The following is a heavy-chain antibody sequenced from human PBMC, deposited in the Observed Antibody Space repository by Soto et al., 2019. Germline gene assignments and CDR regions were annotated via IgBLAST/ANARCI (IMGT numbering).Heavy chain of an antibody. Sequence: GESLKISCKGSGYSFTSYWIGWVRQMPGKGLEWMGIIYPGDSDTRYSPSFQGQVTISADKSISTAYLQWSSLKASDTAMYYCASSGSVPYYYYGMDVWGQGTTVTVSS. D-gene: IGHD3-22*01. CDR2: IYPGDSDT. CDR3: ASSGSVPYYYYGMDV. CDR1: GYSFTSYW. V-gene: IGHV5-51*01. J-gene: IGHJ6*02.